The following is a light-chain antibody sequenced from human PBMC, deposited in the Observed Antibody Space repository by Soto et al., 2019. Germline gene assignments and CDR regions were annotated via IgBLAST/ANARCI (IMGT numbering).Light chain of an antibody. CDR2: GIS. J-gene: IGKJ2*01. CDR3: QQYNSYSYT. V-gene: IGKV3-20*01. Sequence: ENVLTQSPGILSLSPGERATLSCRATQSVTNRYFAWYQQKPGQAPRLLIYGISSRATDIPSRFSGSGSGTEFTLTISSLQPDDFATYYCQQYNSYSYTFGQGTK. CDR1: QSVTNRY.